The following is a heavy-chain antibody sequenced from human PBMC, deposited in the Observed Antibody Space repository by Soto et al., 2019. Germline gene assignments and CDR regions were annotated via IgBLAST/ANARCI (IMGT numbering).Heavy chain of an antibody. V-gene: IGHV4-39*01. D-gene: IGHD4-4*01. CDR1: GASISSSSYY. CDR3: ARRAVIYSKSFDY. Sequence: SETLSLTCTVSGASISSSSYYWGWIRQPPGKGLEWIGSIYYSGSTYYNPSLKSRVTISVDTSENQFSLKLSSVTAEDTAVYYCARRAVIYSKSFDYWGQGTLVTVSS. CDR2: IYYSGST. J-gene: IGHJ4*02.